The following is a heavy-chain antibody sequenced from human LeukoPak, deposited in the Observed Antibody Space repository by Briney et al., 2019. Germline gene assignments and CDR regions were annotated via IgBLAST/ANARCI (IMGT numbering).Heavy chain of an antibody. CDR2: ISSSSSYI. Sequence: PGGSLRLSCAASGFTFSSSAMSWVRQAPGKGLEWVSSISSSSSYIYYADSVKGRFTISRDNAKNSLYLQMNSLRAEDAAVYYCARDHKGNGYSLDYWGQGTLVTVSS. CDR3: ARDHKGNGYSLDY. J-gene: IGHJ4*02. D-gene: IGHD5-24*01. CDR1: GFTFSSSA. V-gene: IGHV3-21*01.